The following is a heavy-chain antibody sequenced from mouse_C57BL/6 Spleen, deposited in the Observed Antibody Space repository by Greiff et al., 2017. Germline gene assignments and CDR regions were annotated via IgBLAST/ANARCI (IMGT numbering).Heavy chain of an antibody. V-gene: IGHV6-3*01. D-gene: IGHD1-1*02. J-gene: IGHJ3*01. CDR2: IRLKSDNYAT. CDR1: GFTFSNYW. Sequence: EVQLMESGGGLVQPGGSMKLSCVASGFTFSNYWMNWVRQSPEKGLEWVAQIRLKSDNYATHYAESVKGRFTISRDDSKSSVYLQMNNLRAEDTGIYYCTEWSPWFAYWGQGTLVTVSA. CDR3: TEWSPWFAY.